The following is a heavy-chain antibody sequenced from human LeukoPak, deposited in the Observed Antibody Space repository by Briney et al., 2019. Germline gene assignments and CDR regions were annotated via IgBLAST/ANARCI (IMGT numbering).Heavy chain of an antibody. J-gene: IGHJ6*03. Sequence: ASVKVSCKASGYTFTGYYMHWVRQAPGQGLEWMGWINPNNGGTNYAQKFQGRVTMTRDTSISTAYMELSRLRSDDTAVYYCARGIGSTSSIYMDVWGKGTTVTVSS. CDR1: GYTFTGYY. V-gene: IGHV1-2*02. CDR2: INPNNGGT. D-gene: IGHD2-2*01. CDR3: ARGIGSTSSIYMDV.